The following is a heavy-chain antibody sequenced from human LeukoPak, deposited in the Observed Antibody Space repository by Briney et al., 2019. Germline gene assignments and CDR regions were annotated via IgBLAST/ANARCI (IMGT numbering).Heavy chain of an antibody. CDR2: IKQDGGEK. Sequence: PGGSLRLSCAASGFTFSSYWMSWVRQAPGKGLEWVANIKQDGGEKYYVDSVKGRFTISRDNAKSSLYLQMNSLGADDTAVYYCARRIAGTATGGYFEPWGRGTLVSVSS. CDR3: ARRIAGTATGGYFEP. V-gene: IGHV3-7*01. CDR1: GFTFSSYW. J-gene: IGHJ2*01. D-gene: IGHD6-13*01.